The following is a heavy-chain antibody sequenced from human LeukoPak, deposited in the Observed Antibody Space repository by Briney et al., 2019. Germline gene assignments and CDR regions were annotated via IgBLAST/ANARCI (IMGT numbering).Heavy chain of an antibody. Sequence: SETLSLTCPVSGGSISSYYWSWIRPPPGKGLGWIGYIYYSGSTNYNPSLKSRVTTSVDTSKNQFSLKLSSVTAADTAVYYCARERPGTGQFDYWGQGTLVTVSS. V-gene: IGHV4-59*01. J-gene: IGHJ4*02. CDR3: ARERPGTGQFDY. CDR1: GGSISSYY. D-gene: IGHD1-14*01. CDR2: IYYSGST.